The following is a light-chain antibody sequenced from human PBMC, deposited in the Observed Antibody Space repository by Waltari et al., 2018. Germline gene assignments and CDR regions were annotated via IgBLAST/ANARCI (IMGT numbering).Light chain of an antibody. J-gene: IGLJ1*01. CDR1: NIESKS. Sequence: SYVLTQPPSVSVAPGETARLPCGGNNIESKSVHWYRQRPGQAPVLVLSYDSDRPAGITDRLSGSNSGNTATLTISRVEAGDEADYYCQVWDANTDPGVFGTGTEVTVL. V-gene: IGLV3-21*01. CDR3: QVWDANTDPGV. CDR2: YDS.